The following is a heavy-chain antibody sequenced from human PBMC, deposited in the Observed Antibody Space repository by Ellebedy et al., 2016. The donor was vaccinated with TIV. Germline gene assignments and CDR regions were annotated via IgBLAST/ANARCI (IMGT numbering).Heavy chain of an antibody. J-gene: IGHJ4*02. D-gene: IGHD6-13*01. CDR3: AKAQMKAAATEN. CDR1: GFTFSSYA. Sequence: GESLKISXAASGFTFSSYAMSWVRQAPGKGLEWVSAISGSGGSTYYADSVKGRFTISRDNSKNTLYLQMNSLRAEDTAVYYCAKAQMKAAATENWGQGTLVTVSS. V-gene: IGHV3-23*01. CDR2: ISGSGGST.